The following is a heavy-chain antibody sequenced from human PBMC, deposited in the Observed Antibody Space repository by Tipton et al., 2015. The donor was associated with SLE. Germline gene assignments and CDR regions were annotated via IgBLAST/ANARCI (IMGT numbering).Heavy chain of an antibody. J-gene: IGHJ3*02. Sequence: SLRLSCEASGFTFNDHGMSWVRQAPGKGLEWVSGINWNAGITSYADSVKGRFTISRDESKNTMYLQMNSLRAEDTAVYYCTDHGAFDIWGQGTMVTVSS. V-gene: IGHV3-20*04. CDR3: TDHGAFDI. CDR2: INWNAGIT. D-gene: IGHD2-8*01. CDR1: GFTFNDHG.